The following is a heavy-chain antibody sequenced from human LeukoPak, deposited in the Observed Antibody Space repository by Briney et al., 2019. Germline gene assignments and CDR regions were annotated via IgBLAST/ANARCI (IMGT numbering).Heavy chain of an antibody. CDR2: ISGSGSST. CDR1: GFTFSNYA. CDR3: AKKTQGYFHFDS. J-gene: IGHJ4*02. D-gene: IGHD6-13*01. Sequence: GGSLRLSCAASGFTFSNYAMTWVRQAPGKGLEWVSVISGSGSSTNYADSVKGRFSISRDNSKNTLHLQMNSLRAEDTAVYYCAKKTQGYFHFDSWGQGTLVTVSS. V-gene: IGHV3-23*01.